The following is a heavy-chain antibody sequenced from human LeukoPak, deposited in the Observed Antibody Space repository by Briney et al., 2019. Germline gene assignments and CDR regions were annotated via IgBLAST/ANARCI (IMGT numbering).Heavy chain of an antibody. V-gene: IGHV4-31*03. Sequence: SQTLSLTCTVSGGSISSGGYYRSWIRQHPGKGLEWIGYIYYSGSTYYNPSLKSRVTISVDTSKNQFSLKLSSVTAADTAVYYCARDQYCSSTSCPSYYYYGMDVWGKGTTVTVSS. CDR1: GGSISSGGYY. CDR2: IYYSGST. J-gene: IGHJ6*04. CDR3: ARDQYCSSTSCPSYYYYGMDV. D-gene: IGHD2-2*01.